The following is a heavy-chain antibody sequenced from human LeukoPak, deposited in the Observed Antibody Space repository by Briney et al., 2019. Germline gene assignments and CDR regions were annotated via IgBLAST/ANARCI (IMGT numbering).Heavy chain of an antibody. Sequence: GGALRLSCAASGFTFSSYNMNWVRQAPGKGLEWVSWISSSSSYTYYADSVKGRFTISRDNAKNSLYLQMNSLRAEDTAVYYCARTKGVGGYFDYWGQGTLVSLFS. CDR2: ISSSSSYT. CDR3: ARTKGVGGYFDY. J-gene: IGHJ4*02. V-gene: IGHV3-21*01. CDR1: GFTFSSYN.